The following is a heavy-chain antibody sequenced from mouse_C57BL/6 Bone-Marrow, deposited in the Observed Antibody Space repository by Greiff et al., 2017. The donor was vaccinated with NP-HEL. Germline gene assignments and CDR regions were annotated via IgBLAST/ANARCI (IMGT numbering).Heavy chain of an antibody. J-gene: IGHJ3*01. CDR1: GFTFSSYG. CDR3: ASPYDYDVAWFAY. CDR2: ISSSGSYT. D-gene: IGHD2-4*01. V-gene: IGHV5-6*01. Sequence: EVKVVESGGDLVKPGGSLKLSCAASGFTFSSYGMSWVRQTPDKRLEWVATISSSGSYTYYPDSVKGRFTISRDNAKNTLYLQMSSLKSDDTAMYYCASPYDYDVAWFAYWGQGTLVTVSA.